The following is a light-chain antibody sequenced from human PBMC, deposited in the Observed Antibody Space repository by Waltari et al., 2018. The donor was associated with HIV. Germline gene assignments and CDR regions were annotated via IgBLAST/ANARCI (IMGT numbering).Light chain of an antibody. CDR3: QSYDRSLSVV. V-gene: IGLV1-40*01. CDR2: INH. Sequence: QPPSVSGAPGQRVSISCTGSSSNIGAGYDVHWYQQLPGTAPKLLVFINHNRPSGVPDRFSGSKSGTSASLAITGLQPEDEAHYYCQSYDRSLSVVFGGGTKLTVL. J-gene: IGLJ2*01. CDR1: SSNIGAGYD.